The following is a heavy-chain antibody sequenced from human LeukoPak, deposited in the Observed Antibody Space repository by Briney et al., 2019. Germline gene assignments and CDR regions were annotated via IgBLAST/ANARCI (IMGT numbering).Heavy chain of an antibody. CDR2: IYYSGTT. CDR1: GGSIRSGDHY. Sequence: TSETLSLTCTVSGGSIRSGDHYWGWIRQPPGKGLEWIGNIYYSGTTYYNPSLKSRVTISVDTSKNQFSLKLSSVTAADTAVFYCARRGISQGYYMDVWGKGTTVTISS. D-gene: IGHD6-13*01. V-gene: IGHV4-39*01. CDR3: ARRGISQGYYMDV. J-gene: IGHJ6*03.